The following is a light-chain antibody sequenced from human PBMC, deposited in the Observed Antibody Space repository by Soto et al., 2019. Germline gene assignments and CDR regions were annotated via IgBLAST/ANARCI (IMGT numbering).Light chain of an antibody. J-gene: IGKJ5*01. CDR3: QQRSNWPPIT. Sequence: EIVLTQSPATLSVSPGDRATLSCRASESVSSNVAWYQQKPGQTPRLLIYGASTRATGVPPRFSGSGSGTDFTLTISSLEPEDFAVYYCQQRSNWPPITFGQGTRLEIK. CDR2: GAS. V-gene: IGKV3-11*01. CDR1: ESVSSN.